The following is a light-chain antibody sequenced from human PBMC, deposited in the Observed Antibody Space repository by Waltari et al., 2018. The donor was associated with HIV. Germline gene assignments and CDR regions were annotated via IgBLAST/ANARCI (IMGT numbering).Light chain of an antibody. Sequence: EIVLTQFPGPLSLSQGERATLSCRASQSVSSSNLAWYQQKPGQAPRLLVSGASSRATGLPDRFSGSGSGTDFTLTISRLEPEDFAVYYCQQYGSSPITFGQGTRLEIK. CDR3: QQYGSSPIT. CDR1: QSVSSSN. J-gene: IGKJ5*01. CDR2: GAS. V-gene: IGKV3-20*01.